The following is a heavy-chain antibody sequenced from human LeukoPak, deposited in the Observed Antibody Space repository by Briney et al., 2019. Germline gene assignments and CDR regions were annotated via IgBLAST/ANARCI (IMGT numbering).Heavy chain of an antibody. Sequence: ASVKVSCKASGYTFTSYYMHWVRQAPGQGLEWMGIINPSGGSTSYAQKFQGRVTMTRDMSTSTVYMELSSLRSEDTAVYYCAREESIGSYQFLHDNWGQGTLVTVSS. CDR1: GYTFTSYY. D-gene: IGHD1-26*01. CDR3: AREESIGSYQFLHDN. V-gene: IGHV1-46*01. CDR2: INPSGGST. J-gene: IGHJ4*02.